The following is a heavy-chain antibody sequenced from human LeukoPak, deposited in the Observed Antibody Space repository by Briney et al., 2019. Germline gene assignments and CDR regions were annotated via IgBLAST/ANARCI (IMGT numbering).Heavy chain of an antibody. CDR1: GFTFSTYW. Sequence: GGSLRLSCAASGFTFSTYWMHWVRQAPGKGLVWVSRFNSDGRSTYYADSVKGRFTISRDNAKNTLYLQMNSLRAEDTAVYYCARDRGGNSDFDYWGQGTLVTVSS. D-gene: IGHD4-23*01. J-gene: IGHJ4*02. CDR3: ARDRGGNSDFDY. V-gene: IGHV3-74*01. CDR2: FNSDGRST.